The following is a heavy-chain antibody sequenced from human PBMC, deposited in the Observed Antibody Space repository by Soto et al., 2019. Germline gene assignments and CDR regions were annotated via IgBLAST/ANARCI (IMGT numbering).Heavy chain of an antibody. CDR1: GYTFTSYG. CDR2: ISAYNANT. Sequence: QVQLVQSGAEVKKPGASVKVSCKASGYTFTSYGISWVRQAPGQGLEWMGWISAYNANTNYAQKLQGRVTMTTDTSTSTSYIELRSLRSDDTAVYFCARDRLGATGDYWGQGTLVTVSS. D-gene: IGHD1-26*01. J-gene: IGHJ4*02. V-gene: IGHV1-18*01. CDR3: ARDRLGATGDY.